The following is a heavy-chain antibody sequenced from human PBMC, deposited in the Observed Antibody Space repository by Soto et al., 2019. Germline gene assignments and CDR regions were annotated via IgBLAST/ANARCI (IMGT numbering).Heavy chain of an antibody. CDR1: GFTFITYD. V-gene: IGHV1-69*13. D-gene: IGHD3-3*01. CDR3: AAVPVLRFLKWLPAYFDY. J-gene: IGHJ4*02. Sequence: SVKGSCKASGFTFITYDFSWVRQAPGQGLEWMGGIIPIYGKANYAQKFQGRVTITADGSTSTAYMELSSLRSEDTAVYYCAAVPVLRFLKWLPAYFDYWGQGTLVTVSS. CDR2: IIPIYGKA.